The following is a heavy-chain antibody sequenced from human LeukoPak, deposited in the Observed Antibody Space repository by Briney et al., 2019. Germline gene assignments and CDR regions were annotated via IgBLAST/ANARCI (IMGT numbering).Heavy chain of an antibody. D-gene: IGHD1-7*01. J-gene: IGHJ4*02. Sequence: RPSGTLSLTCEVSGDSISSNNWWNWVRQLPGKGLEWVAVISKDGSDKYYPGSVRGRFTISRDNSKNTIYLQMDSLRAEDTAIYYCARDYWWNYDYWGQGTLVTVSS. CDR2: ISKDGSDK. V-gene: IGHV3-30-3*01. CDR1: GDSISSNN. CDR3: ARDYWWNYDY.